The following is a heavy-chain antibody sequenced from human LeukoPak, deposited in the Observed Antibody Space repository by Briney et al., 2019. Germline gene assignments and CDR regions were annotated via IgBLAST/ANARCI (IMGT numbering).Heavy chain of an antibody. CDR3: ARGRWQLLYSYYMDV. D-gene: IGHD2-2*02. Sequence: GGSLRLSCAASGFTFDDYGMSWVRHAPGKGLEWVSGINWNGGSTGYADSVKGRFTISRDNAKNSLYLQMNSLRAEDTALYYCARGRWQLLYSYYMDVWGKGTTVTVSS. J-gene: IGHJ6*03. V-gene: IGHV3-20*04. CDR1: GFTFDDYG. CDR2: INWNGGST.